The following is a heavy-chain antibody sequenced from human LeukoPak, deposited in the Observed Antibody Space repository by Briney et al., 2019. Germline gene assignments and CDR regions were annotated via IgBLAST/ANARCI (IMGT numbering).Heavy chain of an antibody. V-gene: IGHV3-64*01. CDR3: ARDVYYDSSGMDV. CDR1: GFTFSSYA. Sequence: GESLRLSCAASGFTFSSYAMHWVRQAPGKGLEYVSAISSNGGSTYYANSVKGRFTISRDNSKNTLYLQMGSLRAEDMAVYYCARDVYYDSSGMDVWGKGTTVTVSS. CDR2: ISSNGGST. J-gene: IGHJ6*04. D-gene: IGHD3-22*01.